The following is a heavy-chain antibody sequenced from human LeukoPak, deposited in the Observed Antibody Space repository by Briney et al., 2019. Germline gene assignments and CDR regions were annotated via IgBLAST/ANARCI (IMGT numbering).Heavy chain of an antibody. CDR3: ARHKSSGSYPLDY. D-gene: IGHD3-22*01. J-gene: IGHJ4*02. Sequence: PSETLSLTCTVSGGSISTYFWSWIRQPPEKGLEWIGHIYFSGSTNYNPSLNSRVTISVDTSENQFSLKLSSVTAADTAVYYCARHKSSGSYPLDYWGQGILVTVSS. V-gene: IGHV4-59*08. CDR1: GGSISTYF. CDR2: IYFSGST.